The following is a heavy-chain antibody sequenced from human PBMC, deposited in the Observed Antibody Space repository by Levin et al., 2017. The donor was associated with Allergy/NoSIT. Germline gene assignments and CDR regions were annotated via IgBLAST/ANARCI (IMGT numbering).Heavy chain of an antibody. CDR2: INPHSGDT. V-gene: IGHV1-2*02. Sequence: ASVKVSCKASRYIFSDYFIHWVRQAPGQGLEWMGWINPHSGDTKYAQEFQGRVTMTRDTSISTAYMELTRLTSDDTPFYYCARDLYNDDLVFGYWRQGTLVNVFS. CDR3: ARDLYNDDLVFGY. CDR1: RYIFSDYF. D-gene: IGHD3-22*01. J-gene: IGHJ4*02.